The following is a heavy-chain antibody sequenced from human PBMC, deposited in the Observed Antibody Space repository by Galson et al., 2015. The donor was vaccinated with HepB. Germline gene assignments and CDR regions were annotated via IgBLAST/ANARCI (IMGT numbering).Heavy chain of an antibody. D-gene: IGHD2-8*01. V-gene: IGHV3-23*01. CDR1: GFTFSSYA. Sequence: SLRLSCAASGFTFSSYAMSWVRQAPGKGLEWVSAISGSGGSTYYADSVKGRFTISRDNSKNTLYLQMNSLRAEDTAVYYCAKKGVSLYYYYGMDVWGQGTTVTVSS. CDR3: AKKGVSLYYYYGMDV. CDR2: ISGSGGST. J-gene: IGHJ6*02.